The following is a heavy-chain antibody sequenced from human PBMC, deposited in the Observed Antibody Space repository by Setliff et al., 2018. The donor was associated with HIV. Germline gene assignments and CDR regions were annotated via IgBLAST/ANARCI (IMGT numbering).Heavy chain of an antibody. J-gene: IGHJ3*02. D-gene: IGHD3-22*01. CDR1: GGSISSSKW. CDR2: IYHSGST. Sequence: PSETLSLTCAVSGGSISSSKWWSWVRQPPEKGLEWIGEIYHSGSTNYNPSLQSRVSISVDTSKNQFSLKVSSVTAADTAVYYCARVYYYDSSGYHDAFDIWGQGTMVTVSS. CDR3: ARVYYYDSSGYHDAFDI. V-gene: IGHV4-4*02.